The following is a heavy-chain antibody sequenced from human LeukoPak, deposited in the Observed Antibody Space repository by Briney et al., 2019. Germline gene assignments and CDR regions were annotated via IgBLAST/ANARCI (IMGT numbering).Heavy chain of an antibody. CDR1: GVSFSGYY. CDR2: INHSVST. J-gene: IGHJ6*03. CDR3: ARGGMNYYYYYYMDV. Sequence: SETLSLTCAVYGVSFSGYYWGWIRQPPGKGLEWIGEINHSVSTNYNPSLKSRVTISVDTSKNQFSLKLSSVTAADTAVYYCARGGMNYYYYYYMDVWGKGTTVTVSS. V-gene: IGHV4-34*01. D-gene: IGHD1-14*01.